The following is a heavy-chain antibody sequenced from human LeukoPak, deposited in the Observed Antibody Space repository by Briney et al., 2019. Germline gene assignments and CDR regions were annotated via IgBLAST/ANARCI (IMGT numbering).Heavy chain of an antibody. Sequence: GVSLRLSCATSGFAFSGSAIHWVRQASGKGLEWVGRIRAAANNYATDFAASVKGRFTISRDDSENTAYLQMNSLKTEDTAIYYCTRLSTVTTNDYWGQGTLVTVSS. V-gene: IGHV3-73*01. D-gene: IGHD4-17*01. J-gene: IGHJ4*02. CDR3: TRLSTVTTNDY. CDR1: GFAFSGSA. CDR2: IRAAANNYAT.